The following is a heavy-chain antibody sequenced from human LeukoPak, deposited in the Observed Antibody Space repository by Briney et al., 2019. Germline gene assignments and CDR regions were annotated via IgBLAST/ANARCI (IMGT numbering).Heavy chain of an antibody. CDR1: GYTFTGYY. Sequence: GASVKVSCKASGYTFTGYYMHWVRQAPGQGLEWMGWINTNSGGTNYAQKFQGRVTMTRDTSISTAYMELSRLRSDDTAVYYCARDLGWLQLIGAFDIWGQGTMVTVSS. V-gene: IGHV1-2*02. CDR2: INTNSGGT. CDR3: ARDLGWLQLIGAFDI. D-gene: IGHD5-24*01. J-gene: IGHJ3*02.